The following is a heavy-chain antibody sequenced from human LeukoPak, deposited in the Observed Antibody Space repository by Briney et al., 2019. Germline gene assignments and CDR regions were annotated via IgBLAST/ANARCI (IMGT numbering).Heavy chain of an antibody. CDR3: ARTTFWSGRSPDYHHCYMDV. J-gene: IGHJ6*03. Sequence: KPGGSLRLSCAASGFTFSSYEMNWVRQAPGKGLEWIGYVHYNGSPNYNASLKSRVTISVDASKNQFSLKVSFVSAADTAVYYCARTTFWSGRSPDYHHCYMDVWGKGTTVTVSS. D-gene: IGHD3-3*01. CDR2: VHYNGSP. V-gene: IGHV4-59*01. CDR1: GFTFSSYE.